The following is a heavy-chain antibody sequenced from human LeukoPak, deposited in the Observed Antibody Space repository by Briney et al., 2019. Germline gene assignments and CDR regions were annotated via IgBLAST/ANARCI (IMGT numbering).Heavy chain of an antibody. CDR3: ARRGIFGVVTTTNYFDY. V-gene: IGHV4-39*07. CDR2: IYYSGST. Sequence: SETLSLTCTVSGGSISSSSYYWGWIRQPPGKGLEWIGIIYYSGSTYYNPSLKSRVTISVDRSKNQFSLKLSSVTAADTAVYYCARRGIFGVVTTTNYFDYWGQGTLVTVSS. D-gene: IGHD3-3*01. J-gene: IGHJ4*02. CDR1: GGSISSSSYY.